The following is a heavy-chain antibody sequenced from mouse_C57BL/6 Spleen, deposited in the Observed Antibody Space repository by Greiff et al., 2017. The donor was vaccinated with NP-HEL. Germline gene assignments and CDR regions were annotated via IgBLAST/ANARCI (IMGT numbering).Heavy chain of an antibody. Sequence: QVQLKQPGAELVKPGASVKLSCKASGYTFTSYWMHWVKQRPGQGLEWIGMIHPNSGSTNYNEKFKSKATLTVDKSSSTAYMQLSSLTSEDSAVYYCARIFLYAMDYWGQGTSVTVSS. CDR3: ARIFLYAMDY. CDR2: IHPNSGST. CDR1: GYTFTSYW. V-gene: IGHV1-64*01. J-gene: IGHJ4*01.